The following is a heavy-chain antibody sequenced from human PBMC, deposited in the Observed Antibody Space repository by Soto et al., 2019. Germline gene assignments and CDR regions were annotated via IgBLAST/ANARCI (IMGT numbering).Heavy chain of an antibody. CDR3: ARDPRDSEYAIFDL. D-gene: IGHD1-26*01. CDR1: GGSISSNNW. Sequence: PSETLSLTCAVSGGSISSNNWWSWVRQPPGKGLEWIGEIYHSGSTNYNPSFKSRVTISVDKSKNQFSLKLSSVTAADTAVYYCARDPRDSEYAIFDLWGQGTLVTVSS. J-gene: IGHJ4*02. CDR2: IYHSGST. V-gene: IGHV4-4*02.